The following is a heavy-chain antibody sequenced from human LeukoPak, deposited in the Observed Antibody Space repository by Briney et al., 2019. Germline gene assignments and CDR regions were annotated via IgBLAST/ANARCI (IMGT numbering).Heavy chain of an antibody. CDR3: AKDISGTYLAALEY. J-gene: IGHJ4*02. Sequence: GRSVRLLCAACGFSLDDYSKLWVRQAPGKGLEGGTGISWNSDTKGYVDSVKGRFTISGDNAKNTLYLQMNSLRAEDTALYYCAKDISGTYLAALEYWGQGTLVTVSS. CDR2: ISWNSDTK. V-gene: IGHV3-9*01. CDR1: GFSLDDYS. D-gene: IGHD1-26*01.